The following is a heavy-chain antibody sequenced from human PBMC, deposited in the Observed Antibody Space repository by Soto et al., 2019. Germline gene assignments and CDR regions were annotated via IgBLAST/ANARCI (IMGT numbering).Heavy chain of an antibody. V-gene: IGHV1-69*06. CDR1: GGTFSSYA. CDR2: IIPIFGTA. D-gene: IGHD2-2*01. CDR3: ARDPDIVVVPAAPGDYYYGMDV. J-gene: IGHJ6*02. Sequence: SVKVSCKASGGTFSSYAISWVRQAPGQGLEWMGGIIPIFGTANYAQKFQGRVTITADKSTSTAYMELSSLRSEDTAVYYCARDPDIVVVPAAPGDYYYGMDVWGQGTTVTVSS.